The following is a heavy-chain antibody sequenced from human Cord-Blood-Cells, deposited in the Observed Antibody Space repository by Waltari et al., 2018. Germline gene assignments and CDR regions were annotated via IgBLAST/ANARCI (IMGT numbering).Heavy chain of an antibody. Sequence: QVQLQESGPGLVKPSETLSLTCTVSGGSISSHYWSWIRQPPGKGLEWIGYIYYSGSTNYNTSLKSRVTISVDTSKNQFSLKLSSVTAADTAVYYCARGYSSGWFDYWGQGTLVTVSS. D-gene: IGHD6-19*01. J-gene: IGHJ4*02. CDR3: ARGYSSGWFDY. V-gene: IGHV4-59*11. CDR2: IYYSGST. CDR1: GGSISSHY.